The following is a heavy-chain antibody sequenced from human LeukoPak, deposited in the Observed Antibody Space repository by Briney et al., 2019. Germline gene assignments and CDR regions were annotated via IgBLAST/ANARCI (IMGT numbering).Heavy chain of an antibody. CDR2: ISGSCSSR. D-gene: IGHD3-22*01. Sequence: PGGSLRLSCAASGLTFSNARKNWVRHAQGQGMQRESVISGSCSSRNYDDSVHGRFTISRDNTRNNQYLQMHSVRTADTAVYYCARWYYYETSGLYYGSFDNWGQGTLVTVSS. CDR1: GLTFSNAR. V-gene: IGHV3-23*02. J-gene: IGHJ5*02. CDR3: ARWYYYETSGLYYGSFDN.